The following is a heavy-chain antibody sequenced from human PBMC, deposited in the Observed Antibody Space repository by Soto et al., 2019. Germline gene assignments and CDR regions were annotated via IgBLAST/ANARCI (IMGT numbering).Heavy chain of an antibody. CDR3: ARGRGGHILTGPLLDY. CDR2: IYYSGST. Sequence: SETLSLTCTVSGGSISSGGYYWSWIRQHPGKGLEWIGYIYYSGSTYYNPSLKSRVAISVDTSKNQFSLKLSSVTAADTAVYYCARGRGGHILTGPLLDYWGQGTLVTVSS. V-gene: IGHV4-31*03. D-gene: IGHD3-9*01. J-gene: IGHJ4*02. CDR1: GGSISSGGYY.